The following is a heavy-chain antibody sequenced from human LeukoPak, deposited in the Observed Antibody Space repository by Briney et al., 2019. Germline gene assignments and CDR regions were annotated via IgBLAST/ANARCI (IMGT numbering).Heavy chain of an antibody. CDR1: GFTFSSYA. Sequence: PGGSLRLSCAAPGFTFSSYAMHWVRQAPGKGLEWVAVISYDGSNKYYADSVKGRFTISRDNSKNTLYLQMNSLRAEDTAVYYCARERLLEWSFDYWGQGTLVTVSS. CDR3: ARERLLEWSFDY. CDR2: ISYDGSNK. D-gene: IGHD3-3*01. J-gene: IGHJ4*02. V-gene: IGHV3-30*01.